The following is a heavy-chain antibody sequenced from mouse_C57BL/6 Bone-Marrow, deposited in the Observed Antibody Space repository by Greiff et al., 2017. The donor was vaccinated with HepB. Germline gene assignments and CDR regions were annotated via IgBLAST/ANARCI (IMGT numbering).Heavy chain of an antibody. J-gene: IGHJ1*03. V-gene: IGHV5-2*01. CDR3: ASYYGSSWYFDV. CDR2: INSDGGST. Sequence: EVKLVDSGGGLVQPGESLKLSCESNEYEFPSHDMSWVRKTPEKRLELVAAINSDGGSTYYPDTMERRFIISRDNTKKTLYLQMSGLRSEDTALYYCASYYGSSWYFDVWGTGTTVTVSS. CDR1: EYEFPSHD. D-gene: IGHD1-1*01.